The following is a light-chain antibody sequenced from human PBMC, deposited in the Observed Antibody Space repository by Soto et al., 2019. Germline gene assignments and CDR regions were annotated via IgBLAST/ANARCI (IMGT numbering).Light chain of an antibody. CDR3: LQYHSDWT. J-gene: IGKJ1*01. CDR2: KAS. CDR1: QNIQRG. V-gene: IGKV1-5*03. Sequence: DIPVTQPPSPLSASVGDRVTITCRASQNIQRGLAWYQQKPGKAPKLLIYKASSLERGVPSRFSAGGSGVEFTLNISSVQPEDFATYHCLQYHSDWTFGQGTKVDIK.